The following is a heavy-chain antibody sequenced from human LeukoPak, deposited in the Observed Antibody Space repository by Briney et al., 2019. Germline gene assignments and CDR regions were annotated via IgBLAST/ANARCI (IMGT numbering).Heavy chain of an antibody. D-gene: IGHD2/OR15-2a*01. V-gene: IGHV3-7*01. CDR3: ARDHKSTKVIDY. CDR1: GSTFSSYW. J-gene: IGHJ4*02. CDR2: IKQDGSEK. Sequence: GGSLRLSCAASGSTFSSYWMSWVRQAPGKGLEWVANIKQDGSEKYYGDSMKVRFTISRDNAKNSLYLQMNSLRAEDTAVYYCARDHKSTKVIDYWGQGTLVTVSS.